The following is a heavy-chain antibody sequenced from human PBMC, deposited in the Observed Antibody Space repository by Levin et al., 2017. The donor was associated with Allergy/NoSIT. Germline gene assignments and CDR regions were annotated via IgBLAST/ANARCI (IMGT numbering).Heavy chain of an antibody. V-gene: IGHV3-49*03. CDR3: TRIVVIPAANDY. CDR1: GFTFGDYA. CDR2: IRSKAYGGTT. Sequence: SCTTSGFTFGDYAMSWFRQAPGKGLEWVSFIRSKAYGGTTEYAASVKGRFTISRDDSKSIAYLQMNSLKTEDTAVYYCTRIVVIPAANDYWGQGTLVTVSS. J-gene: IGHJ4*02. D-gene: IGHD2-2*01.